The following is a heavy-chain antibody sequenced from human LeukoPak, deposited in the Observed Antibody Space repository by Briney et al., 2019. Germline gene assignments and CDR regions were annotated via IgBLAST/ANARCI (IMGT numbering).Heavy chain of an antibody. Sequence: SETLSLTCTVSGASVTDGAYHWGWIRQHPGKGLEWIGYISDSGTTYYSPSLKSRVTISQDTSKNQFSLQLRSVTAADTAVYYCAAYGLGIAAAGWDYWGQGTLVTVSS. CDR3: AAYGLGIAAAGWDY. V-gene: IGHV4-31*03. D-gene: IGHD6-13*01. J-gene: IGHJ4*02. CDR2: ISDSGTT. CDR1: GASVTDGAYH.